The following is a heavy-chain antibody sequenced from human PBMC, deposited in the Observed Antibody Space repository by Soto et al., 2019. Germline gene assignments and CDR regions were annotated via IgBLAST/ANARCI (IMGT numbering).Heavy chain of an antibody. CDR1: GYTFTDYY. J-gene: IGHJ6*02. CDR3: ARKLELRGSYYYYYDMDV. Sequence: ASVKVSCKASGYTFTDYYMHWVRQAPGQGLEWMGWINPNSGGTNYAQKFQGRVTMTRDTSISTAYMELSRLRSDDTAVYYCARKLELRGSYYYYYDMDVGGQGTTVTVSS. CDR2: INPNSGGT. V-gene: IGHV1-2*02. D-gene: IGHD1-7*01.